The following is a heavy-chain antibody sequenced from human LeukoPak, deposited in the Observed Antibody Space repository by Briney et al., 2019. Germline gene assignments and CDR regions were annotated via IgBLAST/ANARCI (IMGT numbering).Heavy chain of an antibody. Sequence: SETLSLTCTVSGGSISSGGYYWSWIRRHPGKGLEWIGYIYYSGSTYYNPSLKSRVTISVDTSKNQFSLKLSSVTAADTAVYYCAIRRGANGDYVWFDPWGQGTLVTVSS. CDR3: AIRRGANGDYVWFDP. CDR2: IYYSGST. V-gene: IGHV4-31*03. CDR1: GGSISSGGYY. J-gene: IGHJ5*02. D-gene: IGHD4-17*01.